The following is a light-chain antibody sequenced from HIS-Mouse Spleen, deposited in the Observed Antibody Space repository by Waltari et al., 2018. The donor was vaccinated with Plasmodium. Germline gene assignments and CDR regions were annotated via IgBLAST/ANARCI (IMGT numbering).Light chain of an antibody. J-gene: IGKJ1*01. Sequence: DIQMTQSPSTLSASVGDRVTITCRASQSISSWLAWYQQKHGKAPKLLIYKASSLESGVPSRFSGSGSGTEFTLTISSLQPDDFSTYYCQQYNSYSGTFGQGAKVGIK. CDR2: KAS. CDR1: QSISSW. V-gene: IGKV1-5*03. CDR3: QQYNSYSGT.